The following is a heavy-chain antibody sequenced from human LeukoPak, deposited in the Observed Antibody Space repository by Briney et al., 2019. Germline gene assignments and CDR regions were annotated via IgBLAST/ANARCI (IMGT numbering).Heavy chain of an antibody. CDR3: AREADGDYFDY. CDR2: INPNSGGT. Sequence: ASVKVSCKASGYTFTGYYMHWVRQAPGQGLEWMGWINPNSGGTSYAQKFQGRVTMTRDTSISTAYMELSRLRSDDTAVYYCAREADGDYFDYWGQGTLVTVSS. V-gene: IGHV1-2*02. D-gene: IGHD4-17*01. J-gene: IGHJ4*02. CDR1: GYTFTGYY.